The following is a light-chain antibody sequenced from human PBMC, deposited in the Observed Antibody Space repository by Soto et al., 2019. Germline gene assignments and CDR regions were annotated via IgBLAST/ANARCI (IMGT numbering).Light chain of an antibody. CDR3: SSYAGSNNLV. CDR1: SSDVGGYNF. Sequence: QSVLSQPASASGSPGRSVTISCTGASSDVGGYNFVSWYQQHPGKAPKLLIYEVTKRPSGVPDRFSGSKSGNTASLNVSGLQAEDEADYLCSSYAGSNNLVFGSGTKVTVL. CDR2: EVT. J-gene: IGLJ1*01. V-gene: IGLV2-8*01.